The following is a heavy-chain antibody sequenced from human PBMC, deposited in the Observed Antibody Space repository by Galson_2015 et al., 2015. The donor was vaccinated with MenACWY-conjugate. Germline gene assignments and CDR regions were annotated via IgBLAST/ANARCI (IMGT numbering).Heavy chain of an antibody. CDR2: ISGSGGST. D-gene: IGHD3-16*01. J-gene: IGHJ4*02. CDR1: GFTLSSYA. CDR3: AKDGGKAMAKGFDY. V-gene: IGHV3-23*01. Sequence: SLRLSCAASGFTLSSYAMSWVRQAPGEGLEWVSAISGSGGSTYCADSVKGRFTISRDNSKNTLYLQMNSLRAEDTAVYYCAKDGGKAMAKGFDYWGQGTLVTVSS.